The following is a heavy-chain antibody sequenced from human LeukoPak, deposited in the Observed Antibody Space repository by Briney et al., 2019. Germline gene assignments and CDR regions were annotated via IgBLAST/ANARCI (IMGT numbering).Heavy chain of an antibody. D-gene: IGHD3-10*01. V-gene: IGHV1-3*04. CDR3: ARDRVLLWFGEPYFDY. CDR2: INTGDGDT. J-gene: IGHJ4*02. CDR1: GYTFTTCA. Sequence: ASVKVSCKASGYTFTTCAIHWVRQAPGQRLEWMGLINTGDGDTIYSQKFQGRVTITRDTSASTAYMELSSLRSEDTAVYYCARDRVLLWFGEPYFDYWGQGTLVTVSS.